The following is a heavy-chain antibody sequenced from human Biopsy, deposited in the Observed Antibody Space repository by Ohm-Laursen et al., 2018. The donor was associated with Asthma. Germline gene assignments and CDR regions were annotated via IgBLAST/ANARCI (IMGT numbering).Heavy chain of an antibody. CDR3: ARTYYDFLTGQVKDVFGV. D-gene: IGHD3-9*01. V-gene: IGHV1-3*04. CDR1: GYAFSLYG. J-gene: IGHJ3*01. Sequence: SVKVSCKASGYAFSLYGINWVRQAPGQRLEWMGWVNTGNGDTKYSQKFQGRVTITRDTSASTAYMELRSLRSEDTATYYCARTYYDFLTGQVKDVFGVWGQGTMVTVSS. CDR2: VNTGNGDT.